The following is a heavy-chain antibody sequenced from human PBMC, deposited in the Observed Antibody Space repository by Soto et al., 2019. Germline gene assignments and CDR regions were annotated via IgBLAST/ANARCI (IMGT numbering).Heavy chain of an antibody. Sequence: PGGSLRLSCAASGFSFNIFAMKWVRQAPGQGLEWVSGISGGGGSTYYADSVKGRFTISRDNSNNTLYLQMNSLRAEDTAVYYCAKDPTSYDSSAQFDSWGQGT. CDR2: ISGGGGST. CDR3: AKDPTSYDSSAQFDS. CDR1: GFSFNIFA. J-gene: IGHJ4*02. D-gene: IGHD3-22*01. V-gene: IGHV3-23*01.